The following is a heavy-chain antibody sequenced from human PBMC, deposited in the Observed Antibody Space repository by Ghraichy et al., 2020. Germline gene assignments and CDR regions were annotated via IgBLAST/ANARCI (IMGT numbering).Heavy chain of an antibody. Sequence: SETLSLTCTVSGGPIKRGGHYWSWIRQLPGKGLEWIGYIYYSGSFYYNVSLKSRVTISVDMSKNQFSLKLSSVTAADTAVYYCARASHASGYFDWSSPPNGGMDVWGQGTTVTVSS. CDR2: IYYSGSF. CDR3: ARASHASGYFDWSSPPNGGMDV. J-gene: IGHJ6*02. D-gene: IGHD3-9*01. V-gene: IGHV4-31*03. CDR1: GGPIKRGGHY.